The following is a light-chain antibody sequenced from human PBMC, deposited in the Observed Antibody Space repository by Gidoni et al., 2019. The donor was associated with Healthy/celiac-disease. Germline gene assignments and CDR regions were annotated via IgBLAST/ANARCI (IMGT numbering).Light chain of an antibody. CDR3: QSYDSSLSGVV. J-gene: IGLJ2*01. CDR1: SSNIGAGYN. Sequence: QSVLTQPTSLSGAPGQRVTISCTGSSSNIGAGYNVHWYQQLPGTAPKLLIYGNSNRPSAVPDRFSGSKSGTSASLAITGLQAEDEADYYCQSYDSSLSGVVFGGGTKLTVL. CDR2: GNS. V-gene: IGLV1-40*01.